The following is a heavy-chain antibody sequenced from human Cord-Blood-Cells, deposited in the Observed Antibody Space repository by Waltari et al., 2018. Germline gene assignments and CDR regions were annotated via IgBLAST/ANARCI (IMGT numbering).Heavy chain of an antibody. V-gene: IGHV3-21*01. CDR2: ISSSSSYI. CDR3: ARGYSSGCSDCNY. J-gene: IGHJ4*02. D-gene: IGHD6-19*01. CDR1: GFTFSSYT. Sequence: EVQLVGSGGGLVKPGGYLRLSCSASGFTFSSYTMYWVRQATGKGLAWVSSISSSSSYIYNAAAATCRVPISRDNAKNSLYLQMNSRRGEDTAVYYCARGYSSGCSDCNYWGQGTLVTVSS.